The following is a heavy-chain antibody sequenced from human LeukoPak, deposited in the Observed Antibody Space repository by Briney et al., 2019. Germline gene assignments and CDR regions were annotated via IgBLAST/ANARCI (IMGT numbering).Heavy chain of an antibody. V-gene: IGHV4-34*01. CDR2: INHSGST. CDR1: GGSFRGYY. D-gene: IGHD3-9*01. J-gene: IGHJ4*02. Sequence: PSETLSLTCAVYGGSFRGYYWSWIHQSPGKGLEWIGEINHSGSTNHNPSLKSRVSVSVDKSKNQFSLKLSSVTAADTGVYYCARTNNILYYSDYWGQGTLVTVSS. CDR3: ARTNNILYYSDY.